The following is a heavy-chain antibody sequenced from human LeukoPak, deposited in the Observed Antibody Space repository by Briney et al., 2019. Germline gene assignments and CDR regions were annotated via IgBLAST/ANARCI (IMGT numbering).Heavy chain of an antibody. J-gene: IGHJ4*02. Sequence: AASVRVSCKASGYTFTSYDINWVRQATGQGLEWMGWMNPNSGNTGYAQKFQGRVTMTRNTSISTAYMELSSLRSEDTAVYYCARGPRHSSSCLGYWGQGTLVTVSS. CDR3: ARGPRHSSSCLGY. V-gene: IGHV1-8*01. CDR1: GYTFTSYD. CDR2: MNPNSGNT. D-gene: IGHD6-13*01.